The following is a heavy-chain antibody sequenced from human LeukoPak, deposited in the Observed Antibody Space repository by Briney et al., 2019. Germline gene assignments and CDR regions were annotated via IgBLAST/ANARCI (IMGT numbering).Heavy chain of an antibody. J-gene: IGHJ5*02. CDR3: ARLRLQRDWFDP. V-gene: IGHV4-59*08. D-gene: IGHD4-11*01. Sequence: TSETLSLTCTVSGGSISSYYWSWIRQPPGKGLEWIGYIYYSGSTNYNPSLKSRVTISGDTSKNQFSLKLSSVTAADTAVYYCARLRLQRDWFDPWGQGTLVTVSS. CDR1: GGSISSYY. CDR2: IYYSGST.